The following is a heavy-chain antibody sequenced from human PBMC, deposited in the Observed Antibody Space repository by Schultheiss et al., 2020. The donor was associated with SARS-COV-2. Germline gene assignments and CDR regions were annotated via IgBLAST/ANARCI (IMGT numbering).Heavy chain of an antibody. D-gene: IGHD5-18*01. Sequence: SETLSLTCTVSGGSISSGGYYWNWIRQPPGKGLEWIGYIYYSGSTNYNPSLKSRVTISVDTSKNQFSLKLSSVTAADTAVYYCARDHRIQLWLQNYYYYGMDVWGQGTTVTVSS. CDR2: IYYSGST. J-gene: IGHJ6*02. CDR1: GGSISSGGYY. CDR3: ARDHRIQLWLQNYYYYGMDV. V-gene: IGHV4-61*08.